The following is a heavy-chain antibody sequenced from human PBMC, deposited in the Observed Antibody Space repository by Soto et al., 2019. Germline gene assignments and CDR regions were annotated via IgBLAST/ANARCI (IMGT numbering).Heavy chain of an antibody. CDR3: ARDPYYYDNSGYYPKDY. D-gene: IGHD3-22*01. V-gene: IGHV3-48*02. CDR1: GFTFSNHN. CDR2: ISSDGSSI. Sequence: GGSLRLSCAASGFTFSNHNMNWVRQAPGEGLEWVSFISSDGSSIRYADSVKGRFTISRDNAKNSLYLQMNSLRDEDTAVYYCARDPYYYDNSGYYPKDYWGQGTLVTVSS. J-gene: IGHJ4*02.